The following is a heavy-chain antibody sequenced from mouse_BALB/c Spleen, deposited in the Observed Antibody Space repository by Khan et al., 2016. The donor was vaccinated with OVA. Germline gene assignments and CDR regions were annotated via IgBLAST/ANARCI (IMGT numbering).Heavy chain of an antibody. CDR2: IFPNNGGT. V-gene: IGHV1-18*01. D-gene: IGHD2-2*01. CDR1: GYPFTDYN. Sequence: VRLQQSGPELVKPGASVKIPCKASGYPFTDYNMAWVKQSHGRGLEWIGDIFPNNGGTVHNQKFKGKATLTVDKSSSTAFMELLRLTSDDTAVYYCARHGYGGFAYWGQGTLVTVSA. CDR3: ARHGYGGFAY. J-gene: IGHJ3*01.